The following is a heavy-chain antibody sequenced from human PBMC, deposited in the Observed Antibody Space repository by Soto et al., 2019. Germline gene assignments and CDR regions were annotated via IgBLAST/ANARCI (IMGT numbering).Heavy chain of an antibody. D-gene: IGHD6-13*01. Sequence: SETLSLTCTVSGGSISSGGYYWSWIRQHPGKGLEWIGYIYYSGSTYYNPSLKSRVTISVDTSKNQFSLKLSSVTAADTAVYYCARVIAAAGTGYYYYMDVWGKGTTVTVSS. CDR3: ARVIAAAGTGYYYYMDV. J-gene: IGHJ6*03. CDR2: IYYSGST. CDR1: GGSISSGGYY. V-gene: IGHV4-31*03.